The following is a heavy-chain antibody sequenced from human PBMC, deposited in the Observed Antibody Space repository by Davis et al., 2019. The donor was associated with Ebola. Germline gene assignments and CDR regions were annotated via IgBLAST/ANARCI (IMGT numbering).Heavy chain of an antibody. J-gene: IGHJ4*02. V-gene: IGHV4-34*01. CDR2: INHSGST. Sequence: MPSETLSLTCAVYGGSSSAYYWSWIRQPPGKGLEWIGEINHSGSTNYNPSLKSRVTISVDTSKNQFSLKLSSVTAADTAVYYCARDLMTTVTAFDYWGQGTLVTVSS. CDR3: ARDLMTTVTAFDY. D-gene: IGHD4-17*01. CDR1: GGSSSAYY.